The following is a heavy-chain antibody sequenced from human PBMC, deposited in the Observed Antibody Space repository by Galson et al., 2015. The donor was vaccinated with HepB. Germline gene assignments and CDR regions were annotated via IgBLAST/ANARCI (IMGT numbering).Heavy chain of an antibody. CDR1: GYTFTSYY. D-gene: IGHD2-2*02. V-gene: IGHV1-46*01. J-gene: IGHJ3*02. CDR2: INPSGGST. CDR3: ARDCSSTSCYIWADAFDI. Sequence: SVKVSCKASGYTFTSYYMHWVRQAPGQGLEWMGIINPSGGSTSYAQKFQGRVTMTRDTSTSTVYMELSSLRSEDTAVYYCARDCSSTSCYIWADAFDIWGQGTMVTVSS.